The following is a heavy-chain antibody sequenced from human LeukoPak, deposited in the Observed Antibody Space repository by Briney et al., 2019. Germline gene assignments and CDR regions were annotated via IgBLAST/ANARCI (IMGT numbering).Heavy chain of an antibody. CDR3: ARGGVYSGYEYFDY. CDR2: IYYSGST. J-gene: IGHJ4*02. Sequence: SQTLSLTCTVSGGSISSDGYYWSWIRQHPGKGLEWIGYIYYSGSTYYNPSLKSRVTISVDTSRNQFSLKLSSVTAADTAVYYCARGGVYSGYEYFDYWGQGTLVTVSS. D-gene: IGHD5-12*01. CDR1: GGSISSDGYY. V-gene: IGHV4-31*03.